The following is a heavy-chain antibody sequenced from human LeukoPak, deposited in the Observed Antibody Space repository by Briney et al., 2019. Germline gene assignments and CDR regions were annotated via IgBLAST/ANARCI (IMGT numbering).Heavy chain of an antibody. Sequence: TLSLTCTVSGGSISSGGYYWSWIRQHPGKGLEWIGYIYYSGSTYNPSLKSRVTISVDTSKNQFSLKLSSVTAADTAVYYCAREGHDYGGNSFAYWGQGTLVTVSS. J-gene: IGHJ4*02. CDR2: IYYSGST. CDR1: GGSISSGGYY. CDR3: AREGHDYGGNSFAY. D-gene: IGHD4-23*01. V-gene: IGHV4-31*03.